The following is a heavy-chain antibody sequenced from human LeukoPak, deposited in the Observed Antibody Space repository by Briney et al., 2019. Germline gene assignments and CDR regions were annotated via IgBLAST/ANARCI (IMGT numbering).Heavy chain of an antibody. Sequence: SETLSLTCTVSGYSISSGFYWGRIRQPPGKGLEWIGNVYHGGRSYYNPSLKSRITISVDTSKNQFSLNLYSVTAADTAVYYCARRVGSSDCFDYWGQGTLVTVSS. V-gene: IGHV4-38-2*02. CDR2: VYHGGRS. CDR3: ARRVGSSDCFDY. CDR1: GYSISSGFY. J-gene: IGHJ4*02. D-gene: IGHD6-6*01.